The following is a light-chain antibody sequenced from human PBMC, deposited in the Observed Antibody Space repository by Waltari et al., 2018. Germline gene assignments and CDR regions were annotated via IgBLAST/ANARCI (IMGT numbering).Light chain of an antibody. J-gene: IGKJ4*01. V-gene: IGKV1-9*01. Sequence: DIQLTQSPSLLSASVGDRVTITCRASQDISTYLGWYQQKPGKAPNFLIYAASTLQSGVPSRFSGSGSGTEFTLTISSLQPEDFATYYCQQVNGYPLTFGGGTKVEIK. CDR1: QDISTY. CDR3: QQVNGYPLT. CDR2: AAS.